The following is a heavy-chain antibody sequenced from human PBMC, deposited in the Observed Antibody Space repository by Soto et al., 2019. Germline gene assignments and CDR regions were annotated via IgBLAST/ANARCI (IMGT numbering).Heavy chain of an antibody. V-gene: IGHV3-48*03. CDR3: ARVVPAAREWELRPYFDY. D-gene: IGHD2-2*01. J-gene: IGHJ4*02. CDR1: GFTFSSYE. Sequence: EVQLVESGGGLVQPGGSLRLSCAASGFTFSSYEMNWVRQAPGKGLEWVSYISSSGSTIYYADSVKGRFTISRDNAKNSLYLQMNSLRAEDTAVYYCARVVPAAREWELRPYFDYWGQGTLVTVSS. CDR2: ISSSGSTI.